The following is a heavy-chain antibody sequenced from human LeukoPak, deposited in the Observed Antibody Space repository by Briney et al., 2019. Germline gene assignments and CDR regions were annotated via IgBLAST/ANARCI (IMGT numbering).Heavy chain of an antibody. J-gene: IGHJ6*03. CDR1: GFSFTSFE. CDR3: ARVGSESYDFWSGYYGEYYYYMDV. D-gene: IGHD3-3*01. CDR2: IKQDGSEK. V-gene: IGHV3-7*01. Sequence: PGGSLRLSCVASGFSFTSFEMNWVRQAPGKGLEWVANIKQDGSEKYYVDSVKGRFTISRDNAKNSLYLQMNSLRAEDTAVYYCARVGSESYDFWSGYYGEYYYYMDVWGKGTTVTVSS.